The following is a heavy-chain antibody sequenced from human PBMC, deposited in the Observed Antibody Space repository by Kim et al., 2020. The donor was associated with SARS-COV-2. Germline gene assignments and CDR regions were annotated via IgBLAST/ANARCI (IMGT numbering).Heavy chain of an antibody. CDR2: T. V-gene: IGHV3-66*01. Sequence: TYYADSVKGRFTISRDNSKNTLYLQMNSLRAEDTAVYYCATVTIYDAFDIWGQGTMVTVSS. D-gene: IGHD3-3*01. J-gene: IGHJ3*02. CDR3: ATVTIYDAFDI.